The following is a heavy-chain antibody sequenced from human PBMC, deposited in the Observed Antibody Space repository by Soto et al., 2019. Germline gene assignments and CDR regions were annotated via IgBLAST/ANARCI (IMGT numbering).Heavy chain of an antibody. CDR3: ARGGIPIDY. V-gene: IGHV1-18*01. CDR1: GYTFTNFG. J-gene: IGHJ4*02. Sequence: QVQLMQSGAGVEKPGASVRVSCKASGYTFTNFGISCVRQAPGQGLEWTGWISAYNGNTNYAQNFQGRVTMTTDTSTSTAYMELRSLRSDDTAVYYCARGGIPIDYWGQGTLVTVSS. D-gene: IGHD3-16*01. CDR2: ISAYNGNT.